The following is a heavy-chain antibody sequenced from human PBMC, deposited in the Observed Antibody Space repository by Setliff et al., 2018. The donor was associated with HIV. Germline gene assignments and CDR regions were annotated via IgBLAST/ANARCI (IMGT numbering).Heavy chain of an antibody. Sequence: ASVKVSCKASGYMFISYGISWVRQAPGPGLEWMGWISAYSGHTKYAQKFQDRVTMTTDTSTSTAYMEMRDLTSDDTAVYYCARVPLGYDSSGFYGVIDYFQLWGQGTPVTVSS. V-gene: IGHV1-18*01. CDR2: ISAYSGHT. D-gene: IGHD3-22*01. CDR1: GYMFISYG. CDR3: ARVPLGYDSSGFYGVIDYFQL. J-gene: IGHJ1*01.